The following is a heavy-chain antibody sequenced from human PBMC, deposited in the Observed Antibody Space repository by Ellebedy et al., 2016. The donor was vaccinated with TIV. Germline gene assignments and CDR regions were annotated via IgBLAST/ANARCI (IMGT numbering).Heavy chain of an antibody. CDR2: VWYDENNK. J-gene: IGHJ6*02. CDR1: GFTFKSYA. Sequence: GGSLRLSCAASGFTFKSYAMHWVRQAPGKGRKGVAVVWYDENNKRIADSVKGRFTIYRDNAKSSVFLQMNNLRAEDTAVYYCVRERVAPGPYDYYYGMDVWGQGTTVIVSS. CDR3: VRERVAPGPYDYYYGMDV. D-gene: IGHD5-12*01. V-gene: IGHV3-33*01.